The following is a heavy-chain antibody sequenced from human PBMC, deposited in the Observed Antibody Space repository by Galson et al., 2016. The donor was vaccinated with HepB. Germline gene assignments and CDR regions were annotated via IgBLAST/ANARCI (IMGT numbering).Heavy chain of an antibody. Sequence: SLRLSCAASGFTFSSYSMNWARQAPGKGLEWVSYISSSSSTIYYADSVKGRFTISRDNAKNSLYLQMNSLRDEDTAVYYCASSPADFWSGSYFSKYYYYGMDVWGQGTTVTVSS. CDR2: ISSSSSTI. CDR1: GFTFSSYS. D-gene: IGHD3-3*01. J-gene: IGHJ6*02. CDR3: ASSPADFWSGSYFSKYYYYGMDV. V-gene: IGHV3-48*02.